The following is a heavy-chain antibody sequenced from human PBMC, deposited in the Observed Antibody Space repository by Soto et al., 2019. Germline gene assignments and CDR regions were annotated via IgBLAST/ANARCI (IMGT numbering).Heavy chain of an antibody. Sequence: PSETLSLTCTVSGGSISSYYWSWIRQLPGKGLEWIGYIYYSGSTNYNPSLKSRVTISIDTSENEFSLRLSSVTAADTAIYYCARDKITGLFDYWGQGTLVTVSS. CDR3: ARDKITGLFDY. D-gene: IGHD2-8*02. V-gene: IGHV4-59*12. J-gene: IGHJ4*02. CDR1: GGSISSYY. CDR2: IYYSGST.